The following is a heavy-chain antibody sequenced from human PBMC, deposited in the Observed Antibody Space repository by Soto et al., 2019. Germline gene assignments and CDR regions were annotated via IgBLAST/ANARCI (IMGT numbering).Heavy chain of an antibody. CDR1: GYTFTSYD. J-gene: IGHJ4*02. CDR2: INPNNGNT. Sequence: TVKVSCKASGYTFTSYDINWARQASAQGLGYLGWINPNNGNTDYVQKFQGRVTMTRDTSISTAYMELSTVRAEDTAVYYFARGIKYLGYWGQGTLVTVSS. V-gene: IGHV1-8*01. CDR3: ARGIKYLGY.